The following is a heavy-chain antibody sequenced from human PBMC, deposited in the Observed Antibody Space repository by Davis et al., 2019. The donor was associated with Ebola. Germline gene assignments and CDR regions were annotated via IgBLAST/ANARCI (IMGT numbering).Heavy chain of an antibody. CDR1: GFTFSSYA. CDR2: ISYDGSNK. D-gene: IGHD2-8*01. CDR3: AREVQGTNEFDY. Sequence: PGGSLRLSCAASGFTFSSYAMHWVRQAPGKGLEWVAVISYDGSNKYYADSVKGRFTISRDNSKNTLYLQMNSLRAEDTAVYYCAREVQGTNEFDYWGQGTLVTVSS. J-gene: IGHJ4*02. V-gene: IGHV3-30-3*01.